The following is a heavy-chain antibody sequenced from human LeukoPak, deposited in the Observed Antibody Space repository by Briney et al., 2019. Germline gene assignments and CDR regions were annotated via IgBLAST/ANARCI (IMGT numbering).Heavy chain of an antibody. V-gene: IGHV1-69*13. CDR3: ARAPYYYDSEYYFDY. J-gene: IGHJ4*02. CDR2: IVPIFGTA. D-gene: IGHD3-22*01. Sequence: SVKVSCKASGGTFSSYAISWVRQAPGQGLEWMGGIVPIFGTANYAQKFQGRVTITADESTSTAYMELSSLRSEDTAVYYCARAPYYYDSEYYFDYWGQGTLVTVSS. CDR1: GGTFSSYA.